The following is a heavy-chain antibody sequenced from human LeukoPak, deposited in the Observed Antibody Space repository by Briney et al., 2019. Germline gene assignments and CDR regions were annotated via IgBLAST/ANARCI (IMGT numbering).Heavy chain of an antibody. CDR2: FDPEDGET. V-gene: IGHV1-24*01. D-gene: IGHD4-23*01. J-gene: IGHJ6*04. Sequence: ASVKVSCKVSGYTLTELSMHWVRQAPGKGLEWMGGFDPEDGETIYAQKFQGRVTMTEDTSTDTAYMELSSLRSEDTAVYYCATETTVVTPYYYYGMDVWGKGTTVTVSS. CDR1: GYTLTELS. CDR3: ATETTVVTPYYYYGMDV.